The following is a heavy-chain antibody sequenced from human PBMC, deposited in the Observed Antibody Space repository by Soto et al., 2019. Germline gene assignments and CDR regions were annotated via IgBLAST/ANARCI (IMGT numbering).Heavy chain of an antibody. CDR2: INQSGTT. CDR1: GGSFSGYY. CDR3: ARLVGSGWYTGAY. Sequence: QVRLQQWGAGLLKPPETLSLTCAVFGGSFSGYYWSWIRQPPGKGLEWIGQINQSGTTNYNPSLKSRVPISIDTSRSQFSLSLGSLTAADTAIYYCARLVGSGWYTGAYWGQGTLVTVSS. J-gene: IGHJ4*02. D-gene: IGHD6-13*01. V-gene: IGHV4-34*01.